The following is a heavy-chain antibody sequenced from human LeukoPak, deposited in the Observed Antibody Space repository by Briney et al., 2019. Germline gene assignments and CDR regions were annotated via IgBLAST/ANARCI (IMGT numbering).Heavy chain of an antibody. CDR3: ARDTMVRGGHYYGMDV. CDR2: ISAYNGNT. D-gene: IGHD3-10*01. V-gene: IGHV1-18*01. Sequence: ASVKVSCKASGYTFTSYGISWVRQAPGQGLEWMGWISAYNGNTNYAQKLQGRVTTTTDTSTSTAYMELRSLRSDDTAVYYCARDTMVRGGHYYGMDVWGQGTTVTVSS. CDR1: GYTFTSYG. J-gene: IGHJ6*02.